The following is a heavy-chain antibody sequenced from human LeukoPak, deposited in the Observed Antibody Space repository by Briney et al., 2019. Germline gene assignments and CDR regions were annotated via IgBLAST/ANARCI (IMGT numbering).Heavy chain of an antibody. CDR1: GFTFSSHS. D-gene: IGHD2-2*01. J-gene: IGHJ4*02. CDR2: ISPSGNYI. Sequence: GGSLRLSCAASGFTFSSHSMNWVRQAPGKGLEWVSSISPSGNYIYYADSVEGRFTISRDNAKNSLYLQMSSLRAEDTAVYYCARDLSSSTSCYSYWGQGTLVTVSS. CDR3: ARDLSSSTSCYSY. V-gene: IGHV3-21*01.